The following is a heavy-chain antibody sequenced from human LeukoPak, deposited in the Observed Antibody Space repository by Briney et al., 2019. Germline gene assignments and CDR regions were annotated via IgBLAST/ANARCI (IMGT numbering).Heavy chain of an antibody. Sequence: GASVKVSCKASGYTYTSYDINWVRHATGQGLEWMGGMNPNSGNTGYAQEFQGRVTMTRDTSISTAYMELSSLTSEDTAVYYCARRKPTSGAQYWFDPWGQGTLVTVSS. CDR2: MNPNSGNT. V-gene: IGHV1-8*01. J-gene: IGHJ5*02. D-gene: IGHD3-10*01. CDR1: GYTYTSYD. CDR3: ARRKPTSGAQYWFDP.